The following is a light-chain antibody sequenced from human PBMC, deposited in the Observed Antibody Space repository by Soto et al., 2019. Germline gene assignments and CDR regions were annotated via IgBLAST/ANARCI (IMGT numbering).Light chain of an antibody. CDR3: SSYSISSPYV. Sequence: QSVLTQPASVSESPGQSITISCTGTSSDVGRYSFVSWYQQHPGKAPKLMIYEVSNRPSGVSNRFSGSKSGNTASLTISGLQPEDEADYYCSSYSISSPYVFGTGTKLTVL. J-gene: IGLJ1*01. CDR2: EVS. CDR1: SSDVGRYSF. V-gene: IGLV2-14*01.